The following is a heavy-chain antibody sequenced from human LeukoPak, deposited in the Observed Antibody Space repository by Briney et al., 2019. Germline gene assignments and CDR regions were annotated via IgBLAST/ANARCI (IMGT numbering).Heavy chain of an antibody. CDR3: ARASGSRDYYGMDV. CDR2: IIPIFGTA. Sequence: XXSGGXFSXYAISWVRQAPGQGLEWMGGIIPIFGTANYAQKFQGRVTITADKSTSTAYMELSSLRSEDTAVYYCARASGSRDYYGMDVWGKGTTVTVSS. J-gene: IGHJ6*04. D-gene: IGHD3-10*01. CDR1: GGXFSXYA. V-gene: IGHV1-69*06.